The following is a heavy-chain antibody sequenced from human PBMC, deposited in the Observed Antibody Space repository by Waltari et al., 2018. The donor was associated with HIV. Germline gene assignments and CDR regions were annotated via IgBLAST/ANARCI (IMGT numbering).Heavy chain of an antibody. CDR2: ILSKTDGGTS. CDR3: TTDEENHYPL. V-gene: IGHV3-15*01. J-gene: IGHJ4*02. Sequence: EVQLVESGGGLVKPGGSLRLSCVASGFTFSKAWMSWARQAPGKGLEWVGRILSKTDGGTSEYPAPVKGRFTISRDDSKNTLYLQMSSLKTEDTAVYYCTTDEENHYPLWGQGTLVTVSS. D-gene: IGHD3-10*01. CDR1: GFTFSKAW.